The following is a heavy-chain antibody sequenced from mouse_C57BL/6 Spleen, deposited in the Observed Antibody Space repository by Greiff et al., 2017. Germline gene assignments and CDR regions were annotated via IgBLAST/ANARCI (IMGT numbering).Heavy chain of an antibody. CDR2: ISSGGDYI. Sequence: EVHLVESGEGLVKPGGSLKLSCAASGFTFSSYAMSWVRQTPEKRLEWVAYISSGGDYIYYADTVKGRFTISRDNARNTLYLQMSSLKSEDTAMYYCTRAPSSYYYGSSPGLMDYWGQGTSGTVSS. V-gene: IGHV5-9-1*02. D-gene: IGHD1-1*01. J-gene: IGHJ4*01. CDR1: GFTFSSYA. CDR3: TRAPSSYYYGSSPGLMDY.